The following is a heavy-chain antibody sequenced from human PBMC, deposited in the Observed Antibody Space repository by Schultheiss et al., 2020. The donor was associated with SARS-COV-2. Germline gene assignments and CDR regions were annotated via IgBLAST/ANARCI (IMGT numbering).Heavy chain of an antibody. CDR3: AREVLAGGALDY. V-gene: IGHV1-3*04. J-gene: IGHJ4*02. CDR2: VLTGSGHP. CDR1: GYTLSTYS. Sequence: GESLKISCKASGYTLSTYSLFWVRQVPGQSPEWMGWVLTGSGHPYYSQRFHGRVTFSRDTSANTAYMELRSLTSEDTAVYYCAREVLAGGALDYWGQGSLVTVSS. D-gene: IGHD2-8*02.